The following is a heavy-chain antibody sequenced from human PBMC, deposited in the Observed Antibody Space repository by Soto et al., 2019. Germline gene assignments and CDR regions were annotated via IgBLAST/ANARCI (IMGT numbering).Heavy chain of an antibody. D-gene: IGHD2-15*01. Sequence: LRLSCAASWFTVSSNYMSWVRQAPGKGLEWVSVIYSGGSTYYADSVKGRFTISRDNSKNTLYLQMNSLRAEDTAVYYCARGYCSGGSCYFFDYWGQGTLVTVS. CDR1: WFTVSSNY. V-gene: IGHV3-53*01. CDR2: IYSGGST. CDR3: ARGYCSGGSCYFFDY. J-gene: IGHJ4*02.